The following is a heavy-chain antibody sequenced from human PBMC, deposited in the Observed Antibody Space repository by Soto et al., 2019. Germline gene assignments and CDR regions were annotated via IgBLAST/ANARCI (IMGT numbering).Heavy chain of an antibody. CDR3: ARRAGFFYFDY. D-gene: IGHD3-3*01. Sequence: QVQLQQWGAGLLKPSETLSLTCAVYGGSFSGYYWSWIRQPPGKGLEWIGEINDGGTTSYSPSLKSRVTISVDTPKNQFSLKLSSVTAADTAVYYCARRAGFFYFDYWGQGTLVPVSS. CDR1: GGSFSGYY. J-gene: IGHJ4*02. V-gene: IGHV4-34*01. CDR2: INDGGTT.